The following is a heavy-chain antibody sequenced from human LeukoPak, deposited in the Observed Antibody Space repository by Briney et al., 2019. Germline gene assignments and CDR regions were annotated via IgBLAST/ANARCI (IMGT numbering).Heavy chain of an antibody. CDR2: IYSGGST. CDR1: GFTVSSNY. J-gene: IGHJ4*02. CDR3: ARVNWSWYGDY. Sequence: GGSLRLSCAASGFTVSSNYMSWARQAPGKGLEWVSVIYSGGSTYYADSVKDRFIISRDNSKNTVFLQMNSLRAEDTAVYYCARVNWSWYGDYWGRGTLVTVSS. V-gene: IGHV3-66*01. D-gene: IGHD6-13*01.